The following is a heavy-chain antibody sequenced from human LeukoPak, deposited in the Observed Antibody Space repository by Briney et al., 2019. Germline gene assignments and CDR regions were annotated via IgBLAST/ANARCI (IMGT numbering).Heavy chain of an antibody. J-gene: IGHJ5*02. D-gene: IGHD3-10*01. CDR1: GGSISSYH. CDR2: ISYSGST. V-gene: IGHV4-59*01. Sequence: SETLSLTCIVSGGSISSYHWNWVRQPPGKELEWIGYISYSGSTSYNPSLKSRVTMSVDTSNNQFSLKMSSVTAADAAVYYCARGFLHGSPDRWGQGTLVTVSS. CDR3: ARGFLHGSPDR.